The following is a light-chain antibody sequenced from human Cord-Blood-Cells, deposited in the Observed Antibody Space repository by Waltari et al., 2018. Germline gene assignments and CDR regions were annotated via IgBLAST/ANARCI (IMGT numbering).Light chain of an antibody. Sequence: QTVLTQPPSPSGTPGQRVTTSCSGSSSNIRSNTVNWYQQLPGTVLKLLIYRNSQRPSGVPGRFPGSSSGTSDSRAISGLQSEDEADYYCAAWDDSLNGVVFGGETKLSVL. CDR2: RNS. CDR1: SSNIRSNT. V-gene: IGLV1-44*01. CDR3: AAWDDSLNGVV. J-gene: IGLJ2*01.